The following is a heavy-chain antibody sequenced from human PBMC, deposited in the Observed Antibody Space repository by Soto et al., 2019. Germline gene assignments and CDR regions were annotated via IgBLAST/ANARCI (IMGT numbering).Heavy chain of an antibody. CDR1: GGSISSGDYY. J-gene: IGHJ4*02. CDR3: ARDSAPSVEMAIDY. V-gene: IGHV4-30-4*01. CDR2: IYYSGST. Sequence: SETLSLTCTVSGGSISSGDYYWSWIRQPPGKGLEWIGYIYYSGSTYYNPSLKSRVTISVDTSKNQFSLKLSSVTAADTAVYYCARDSAPSVEMAIDYWGQGTLVT. D-gene: IGHD3-10*01.